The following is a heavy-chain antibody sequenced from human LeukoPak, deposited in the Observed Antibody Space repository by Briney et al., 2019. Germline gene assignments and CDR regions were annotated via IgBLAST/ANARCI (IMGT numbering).Heavy chain of an antibody. CDR2: MNPNSGNT. D-gene: IGHD6-6*01. CDR3: ARGIAARLGRAFDI. J-gene: IGHJ3*02. CDR1: RYTFSAFV. Sequence: GASLKPSCEVSRYTFSAFVIEGVSHSPRERLGWIGWMNPNSGNTGYAQKFQGRVTITRNTSISTAYMELSSLRSEDTAVYYCARGIAARLGRAFDIWGQGTMVTVSS. V-gene: IGHV1-8*03.